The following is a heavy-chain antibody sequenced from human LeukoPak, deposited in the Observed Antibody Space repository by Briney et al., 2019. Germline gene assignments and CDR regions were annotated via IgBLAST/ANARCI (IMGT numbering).Heavy chain of an antibody. Sequence: PSETLSLTCTASGGSISSYYWSWIRQPAGKGLEWIGRIYTSGSTNYNPSLKSRVTMSVDTSKNQFSLKLSSVTAADTAVYYCARDRHGDKYHDAFDIWGQGTMVTVSS. CDR3: ARDRHGDKYHDAFDI. CDR1: GGSISSYY. CDR2: IYTSGST. J-gene: IGHJ3*02. D-gene: IGHD4-17*01. V-gene: IGHV4-4*07.